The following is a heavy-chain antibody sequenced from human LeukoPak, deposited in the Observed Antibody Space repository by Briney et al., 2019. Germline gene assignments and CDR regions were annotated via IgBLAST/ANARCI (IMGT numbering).Heavy chain of an antibody. CDR3: ARGPYSSGWYTFYYYYMDV. CDR2: MNPNSGNT. Sequence: ASVKVSCKASGYTFTSYDINWVRQATGQGLEWMGWMNPNSGNTGYAQKFQGRVTITRNTSISTAYMELSSLRSEGTAVYYCARGPYSSGWYTFYYYYMDVWGKGTTVTVSS. V-gene: IGHV1-8*03. D-gene: IGHD6-19*01. CDR1: GYTFTSYD. J-gene: IGHJ6*03.